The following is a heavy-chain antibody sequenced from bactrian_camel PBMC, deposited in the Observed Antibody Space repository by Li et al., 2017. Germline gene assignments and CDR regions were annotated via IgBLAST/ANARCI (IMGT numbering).Heavy chain of an antibody. CDR3: AAGGYYFTRPFSGSITPDDFIY. CDR2: IDRDGST. V-gene: IGHV3S55*01. J-gene: IGHJ4*01. Sequence: VQLVESGGGSVQAGGSLRLSRAYFGVTSSYCMGWFRQAPGKEREAVAAIDRDGSTSYGAAVKGRFTISKDNAKNTLDLQMNSLKPEDTAIYYCAAGGYYFTRPFSGSITPDDFIYWGQGTQVTVS. D-gene: IGHD3*01. CDR1: GVTSSYC.